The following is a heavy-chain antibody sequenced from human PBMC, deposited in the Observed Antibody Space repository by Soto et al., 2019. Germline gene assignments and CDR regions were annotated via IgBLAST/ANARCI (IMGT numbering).Heavy chain of an antibody. D-gene: IGHD2-2*01. Sequence: ASVKVSCKASGYTFTSYAMHWVRQAPGQRLEWMGWINAGNGNTKYSQKFQGRVTITRDTSASTAYMELSSLRSEDMAVYYCARLGYSSNSYHFDYWGQGTLVTV. CDR3: ARLGYSSNSYHFDY. CDR1: GYTFTSYA. CDR2: INAGNGNT. J-gene: IGHJ4*02. V-gene: IGHV1-3*01.